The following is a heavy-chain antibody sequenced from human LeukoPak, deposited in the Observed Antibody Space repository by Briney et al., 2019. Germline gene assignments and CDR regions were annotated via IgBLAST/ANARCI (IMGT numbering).Heavy chain of an antibody. J-gene: IGHJ4*02. Sequence: ASVKVSCKVSGYTLTELSMHWVRQAPGKGLEWMGGFDPEDGETIYAQKFQGRVTMTEDTSTDTAYMELSSLRSGDTAVYYCATDVFVVRGVTRDYWGQGTLVTVSS. CDR2: FDPEDGET. V-gene: IGHV1-24*01. CDR3: ATDVFVVRGVTRDY. CDR1: GYTLTELS. D-gene: IGHD3-10*01.